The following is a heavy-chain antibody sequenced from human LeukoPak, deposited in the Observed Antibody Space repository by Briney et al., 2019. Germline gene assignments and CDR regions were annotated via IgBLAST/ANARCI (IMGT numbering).Heavy chain of an antibody. Sequence: SVKVSCKASGGTFSSYAISRVRQTPGQGLEWMGRIIPILGIANYAQKFQGRVTITADKSTSTAYMELSSLRSEDTGVYYCARGYILTGTTNNTPPYGMDVWGQGTTVTVSS. V-gene: IGHV1-69*04. D-gene: IGHD3-9*01. CDR2: IIPILGIA. CDR1: GGTFSSYA. J-gene: IGHJ6*02. CDR3: ARGYILTGTTNNTPPYGMDV.